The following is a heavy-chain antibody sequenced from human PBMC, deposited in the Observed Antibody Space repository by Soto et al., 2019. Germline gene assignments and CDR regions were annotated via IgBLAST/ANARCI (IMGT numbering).Heavy chain of an antibody. D-gene: IGHD6-19*01. Sequence: ASVKVSCKVSGYTLTELSMHCVRQAPGKGLEWMGGFDPEDGETIYAQKFQGRVTMTEDTSTDTAYMELSSLRSEDTAVYYCATGDSSGWIFDYWGQGTLVTVSS. CDR2: FDPEDGET. CDR1: GYTLTELS. J-gene: IGHJ4*02. CDR3: ATGDSSGWIFDY. V-gene: IGHV1-24*01.